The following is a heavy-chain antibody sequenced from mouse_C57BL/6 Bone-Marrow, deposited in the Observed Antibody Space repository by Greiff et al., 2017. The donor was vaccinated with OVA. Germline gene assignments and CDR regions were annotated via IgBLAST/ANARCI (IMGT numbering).Heavy chain of an antibody. CDR2: ISGGGGNT. CDR3: ARHDYGSSYVCYFDD. V-gene: IGHV5-9*01. Sequence: DVKLVESGGGLVKPGGSLKLSCAASGFTFSSYTMSWVRQTPEKRLEWVATISGGGGNTYYPDSVKGRFTISRDNAKNTMYLQLSSLRSEDTALYYCARHDYGSSYVCYFDDWGQGTTLTVSS. J-gene: IGHJ2*01. CDR1: GFTFSSYT. D-gene: IGHD1-1*01.